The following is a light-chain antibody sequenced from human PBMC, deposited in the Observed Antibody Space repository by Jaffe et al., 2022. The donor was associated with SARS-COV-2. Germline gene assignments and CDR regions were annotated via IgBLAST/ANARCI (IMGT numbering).Light chain of an antibody. CDR2: DGV. CDR3: QQYDSLPFT. J-gene: IGKJ3*01. CDR1: QGISSN. V-gene: IGKV1-33*01. Sequence: DIQMTQSPSSLSASVGDRVTITCQASQGISSNLNWFRQEPGEAPKLLIYDGVNLETGVPSRFSGSESGTDFTLTISSLQPEDIATYYCQQYDSLPFTFGPGTKVEIK.